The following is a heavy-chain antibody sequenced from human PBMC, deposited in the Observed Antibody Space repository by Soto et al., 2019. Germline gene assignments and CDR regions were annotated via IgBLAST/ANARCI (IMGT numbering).Heavy chain of an antibody. CDR3: ARHLKIASFQYYFDS. D-gene: IGHD2-15*01. CDR1: GDSISSATYY. J-gene: IGHJ4*02. V-gene: IGHV4-39*01. Sequence: KASETLSLTCTASGDSISSATYYWGWVRQTPGKGLEWVGNIYYSGGTHYNPSLQSRVTISVDLSNNQFSLKLRSVTAADTAVYYCARHLKIASFQYYFDSWGRGTLVTVSS. CDR2: IYYSGGT.